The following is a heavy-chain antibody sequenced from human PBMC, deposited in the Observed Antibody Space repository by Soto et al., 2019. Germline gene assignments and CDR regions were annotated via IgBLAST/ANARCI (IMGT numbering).Heavy chain of an antibody. D-gene: IGHD3-10*01. J-gene: IGHJ4*02. CDR1: GFTFSDYW. V-gene: IGHV3-7*05. Sequence: EVQLVESGGGLVQPGGFPRLSCAASGFTFSDYWMSWVRQAPGKGLECVANIKTDGSEKYYVDPVKGRFTISRDNAKNSLYLQMNSLRAEDTAVYYCASSMGRGGNDYWGQGTLVAVSS. CDR3: ASSMGRGGNDY. CDR2: IKTDGSEK.